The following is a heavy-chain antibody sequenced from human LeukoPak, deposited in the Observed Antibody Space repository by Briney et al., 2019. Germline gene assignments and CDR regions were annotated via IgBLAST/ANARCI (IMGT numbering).Heavy chain of an antibody. D-gene: IGHD1-26*01. CDR2: IYYSGST. Sequence: SETLSLTCTVSGGSISSYYWSWIRQPPGKGLEWIGNIYYSGSTYYNPSLKSRVTMSVDTSKNQFFLKLNSVTAADTAVYYCARGRPYSGGYHLDYWGQGTLVTVSA. CDR3: ARGRPYSGGYHLDY. V-gene: IGHV4-59*04. J-gene: IGHJ4*02. CDR1: GGSISSYY.